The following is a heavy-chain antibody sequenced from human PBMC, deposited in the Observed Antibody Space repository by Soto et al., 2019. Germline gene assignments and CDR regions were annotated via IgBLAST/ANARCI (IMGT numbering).Heavy chain of an antibody. Sequence: SETLSLTCSVSGDSISNLDYFWAWIRQPPGQALEYIGYTYKSATTYYNPSFESRVAISVDTSKSQFSLNVTSVTAADTAVYFCARGRYCLTGRCFPNWFDSWGQGALVTV. D-gene: IGHD7-27*01. CDR3: ARGRYCLTGRCFPNWFDS. CDR1: GDSISNLDYF. J-gene: IGHJ5*01. V-gene: IGHV4-30-4*01. CDR2: TYKSATT.